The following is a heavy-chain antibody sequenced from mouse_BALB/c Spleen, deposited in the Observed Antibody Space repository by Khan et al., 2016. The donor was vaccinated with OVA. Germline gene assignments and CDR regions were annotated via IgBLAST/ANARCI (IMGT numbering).Heavy chain of an antibody. CDR1: GYTFTDYS. J-gene: IGHJ2*01. CDR3: ARGEVRPLDY. CDR2: INTETGEP. Sequence: QIQLVQSGPELKKPGETVKISCKASGYTFTDYSMHWVKQAPGKGLKWMGWINTETGEPTYADDFKGRFAFSLETSASTAYLQINNLKNEDTATYCCARGEVRPLDYLGKGTTLTVSS. D-gene: IGHD2-14*01. V-gene: IGHV9-2-1*01.